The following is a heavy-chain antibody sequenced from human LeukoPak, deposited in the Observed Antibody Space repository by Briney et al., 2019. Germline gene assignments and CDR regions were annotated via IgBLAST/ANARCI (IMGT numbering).Heavy chain of an antibody. CDR1: GFTFNYYS. J-gene: IGHJ6*04. D-gene: IGHD3-10*02. CDR3: AELGITMIGGV. Sequence: PGGSLRLSCAASGFTFNYYSFSWVRQAPGKGLEWVALISHDGSNQSYADSVRGRFTISRDNAKNSLYLQMNSLRAEDTAVYYCAELGITMIGGVWGKGTTVTVSS. V-gene: IGHV3-30*04. CDR2: ISHDGSNQ.